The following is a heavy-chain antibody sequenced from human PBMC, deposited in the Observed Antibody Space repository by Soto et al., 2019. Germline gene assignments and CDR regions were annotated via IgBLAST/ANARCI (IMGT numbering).Heavy chain of an antibody. V-gene: IGHV1-2*04. Sequence: VASVKVSCKASGYTFTGYYMHWVRQAPGQGLEWMGWINPNSGGTNYAQKFQGWVTMTRDTSISTAYMELSRLRSDDTAVYYCARSTIPYYFDYWGQGTLVTVSS. CDR2: INPNSGGT. J-gene: IGHJ4*02. D-gene: IGHD1-1*01. CDR3: ARSTIPYYFDY. CDR1: GYTFTGYY.